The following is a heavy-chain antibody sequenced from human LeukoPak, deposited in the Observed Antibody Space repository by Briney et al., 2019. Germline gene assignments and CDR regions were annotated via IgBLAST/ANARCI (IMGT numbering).Heavy chain of an antibody. D-gene: IGHD2-8*01. Sequence: PGGSLRLSCAASGFTFSSYAMHWVRQAPGKGLEWVAVISYDGSNKYYADSVKGRFTISRDNSKNTLYLQMNSLRAEDTAVYYCARAPEMVYARSDYWGQGTLVTVSS. CDR2: ISYDGSNK. CDR3: ARAPEMVYARSDY. J-gene: IGHJ4*02. V-gene: IGHV3-30-3*01. CDR1: GFTFSSYA.